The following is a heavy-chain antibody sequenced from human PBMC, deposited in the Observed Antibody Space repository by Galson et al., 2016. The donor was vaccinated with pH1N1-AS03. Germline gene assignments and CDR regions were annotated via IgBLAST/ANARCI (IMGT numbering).Heavy chain of an antibody. D-gene: IGHD5-24*01. CDR2: IYPGDSDT. V-gene: IGHV5-51*01. Sequence: QSGAEVTKPGESLKISCKTSGYIFTSYWVAWVRHMPGKGLEWMGIIYPGDSDTRYSPSFQGQITISADRSINTAYLQWSSLMASDTAIYYSGRQVRDGQNDYFDYWGQGILVTVSS. CDR1: GYIFTSYW. CDR3: GRQVRDGQNDYFDY. J-gene: IGHJ4*02.